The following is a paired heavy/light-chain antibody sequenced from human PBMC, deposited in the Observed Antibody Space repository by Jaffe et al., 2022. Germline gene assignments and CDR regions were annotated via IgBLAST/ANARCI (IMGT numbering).Heavy chain of an antibody. CDR2: IRDRGSAHTT. Sequence: EVQLVESGGGLVQPGGSLRLSCAASGFTFSDHYMDWFRQAPGKGLEWVGRIRDRGSAHTTEYAASVKGRFTISRDDSRNSLYLQMNSLKTEDTAVYYCARPHDASWTGAYFQYWGQGTLVTVSS. CDR3: ARPHDASWTGAYFQY. CDR1: GFTFSDHY. J-gene: IGHJ4*02. V-gene: IGHV3-72*01. D-gene: IGHD2-2*01.
Light chain of an antibody. J-gene: IGKJ5*01. Sequence: DIQLTQSPSFLSASVGDRVTITCRASQDISSNLAWYQQKPGKPPNLLIYGASTLQSGVPSRFSGSGSGTEFTLTISSLQPEDFATYYCQQLKSYPLTFGQGTRLEIK. V-gene: IGKV1-9*01. CDR2: GAS. CDR3: QQLKSYPLT. CDR1: QDISSN.